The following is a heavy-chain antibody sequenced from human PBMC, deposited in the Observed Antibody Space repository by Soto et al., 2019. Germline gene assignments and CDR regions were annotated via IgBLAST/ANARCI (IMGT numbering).Heavy chain of an antibody. V-gene: IGHV1-8*01. CDR1: GYTFTSYD. D-gene: IGHD6-13*01. CDR2: MNPNSGNT. Sequence: QVQLVQSGAEVKKPGASVKVSCKASGYTFTSYDINWVRQATGQGLEWMGWMNPNSGNTGYAQKFQSRVTMTRNTSISTAYMELSSLRSEDTAVYYCARRGYSSSSYYYYYYGMDVWGQGTRVTVSS. CDR3: ARRGYSSSSYYYYYYGMDV. J-gene: IGHJ6*02.